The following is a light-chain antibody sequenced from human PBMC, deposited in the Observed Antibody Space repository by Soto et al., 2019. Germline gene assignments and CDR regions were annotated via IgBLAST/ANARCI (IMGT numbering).Light chain of an antibody. V-gene: IGKV3-20*01. CDR3: QQYGSSPPVT. Sequence: EIVLTQSPGTLSLSPGERATLSCRASQSVSSSYFAWYQQTPGPAPRLLIYGSSSTATVIPDRFSGSGSGTDFTLTISRLEPEDFAVYYCQQYGSSPPVTFGQGTRLEIK. CDR1: QSVSSSY. CDR2: GSS. J-gene: IGKJ5*01.